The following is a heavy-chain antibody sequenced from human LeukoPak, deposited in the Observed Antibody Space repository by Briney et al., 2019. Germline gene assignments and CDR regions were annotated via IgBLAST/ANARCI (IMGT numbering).Heavy chain of an antibody. V-gene: IGHV3-53*01. J-gene: IGHJ4*02. CDR2: IYSGGST. CDR1: GFTVSSNY. D-gene: IGHD3-10*01. Sequence: GGSLRLSCAASGFTVSSNYMSWVRQAPGKGLEWVSVIYSGGSTYYADSVKGRFTISRDNSKNTLYLQMNSLRAEDTAVYYCARAPPGAYYYDYWGQGTLVTVSS. CDR3: ARAPPGAYYYDY.